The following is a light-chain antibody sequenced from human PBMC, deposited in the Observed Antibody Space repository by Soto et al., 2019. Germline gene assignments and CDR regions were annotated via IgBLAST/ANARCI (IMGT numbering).Light chain of an antibody. CDR1: DSNIGSNS. Sequence: QSVLTQPPSASGTAGQLVTISCSGGDSNIGSNSVYWYQHLPRMSPXLLIXYXXXXXXGXXXXFXXXXSGTSASLAIVGLRSEDEAVYYCAAWDASLSACVFGNGTKVTV. CDR2: YXX. V-gene: IGLV1-47*02. J-gene: IGLJ1*01. CDR3: AAWDASLSACV.